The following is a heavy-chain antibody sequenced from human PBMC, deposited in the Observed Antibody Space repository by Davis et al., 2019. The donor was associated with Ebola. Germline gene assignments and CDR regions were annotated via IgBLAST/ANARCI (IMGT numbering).Heavy chain of an antibody. Sequence: GESLKISCATSGFTFSTYNMNWVRQAPGKGLERVASISAGGTYVHYADSLKGRFTISRDNSKNTLYLQMNSLRAEDTAVYYCAKYSSRSPRGYWGQGTLVTVSS. CDR2: ISAGGTYV. CDR1: GFTFSTYN. J-gene: IGHJ4*02. CDR3: AKYSSRSPRGY. D-gene: IGHD6-13*01. V-gene: IGHV3-21*01.